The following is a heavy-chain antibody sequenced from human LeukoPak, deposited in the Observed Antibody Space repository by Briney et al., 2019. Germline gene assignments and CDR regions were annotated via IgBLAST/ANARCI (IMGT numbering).Heavy chain of an antibody. CDR1: GGSISSGDYY. D-gene: IGHD3-22*01. J-gene: IGHJ4*02. CDR2: IYYSGST. Sequence: SETLSLTCTVSGGSISSGDYYWSWIRQPPGKGLEWIGYIYYSGSTNYNPSLKSRVTISVDTSKNQFSLKLSSVTAADTAVYYCARAPGYYYDSSGYGRYYFDYWDQGALVTVSS. V-gene: IGHV4-61*08. CDR3: ARAPGYYYDSSGYGRYYFDY.